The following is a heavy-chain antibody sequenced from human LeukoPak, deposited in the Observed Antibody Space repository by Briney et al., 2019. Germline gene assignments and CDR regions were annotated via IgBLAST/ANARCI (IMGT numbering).Heavy chain of an antibody. CDR3: AKDARGAHYYYGMDV. Sequence: GGSLRLSCEVSGFTFSNFAMSWVRQAPGKGLEWISAISDSGGSTYYADSVKGRFTISRDNSKNTLYLQMNSLRAEDTAVYYCAKDARGAHYYYGMDVWGQGTTVTVSS. CDR2: ISDSGGST. D-gene: IGHD3-16*01. J-gene: IGHJ6*02. CDR1: GFTFSNFA. V-gene: IGHV3-23*01.